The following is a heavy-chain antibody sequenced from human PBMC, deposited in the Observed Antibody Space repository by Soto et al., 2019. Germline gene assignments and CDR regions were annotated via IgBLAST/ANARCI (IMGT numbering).Heavy chain of an antibody. Sequence: GGSLRLSCTASGFTFSSYIMTWVRQAPGKGLEWVGFIRSKAYGGTTEYAASVKGRFTISRDDSKSIAYLQMNSLKTEDTAVYYCTRVGIAVAGTPDYWGQGTLVTVSS. D-gene: IGHD6-19*01. J-gene: IGHJ4*02. CDR1: GFTFSSYI. V-gene: IGHV3-49*04. CDR3: TRVGIAVAGTPDY. CDR2: IRSKAYGGTT.